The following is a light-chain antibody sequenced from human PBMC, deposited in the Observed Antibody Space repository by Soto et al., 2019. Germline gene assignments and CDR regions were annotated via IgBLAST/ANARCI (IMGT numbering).Light chain of an antibody. V-gene: IGKV3-11*01. CDR2: DAS. J-gene: IGKJ1*01. CDR3: QQYNSYWT. Sequence: EVVLTQSPATLSLSPVERAALSCRASQSISTFLAWYQQKPGQVPRLLIYDASNRATGIPARFSGSGSGTEFTLTISSLQPDDFATYYCQQYNSYWTFGQGTKVDI. CDR1: QSISTF.